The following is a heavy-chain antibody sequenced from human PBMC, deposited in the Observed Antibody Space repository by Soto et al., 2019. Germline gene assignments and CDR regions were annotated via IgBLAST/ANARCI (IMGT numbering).Heavy chain of an antibody. CDR2: ISGSGGST. Sequence: PVGSLRLSCAASGFTFRTYALSWVRQAPGKGLDWVSVISGSGGSTDYAGSVKGRFTISRDNSKNALYLQMNSLRAVDTALYYCARVGGSGWFDAFDIWGQGTMVTVSS. CDR1: GFTFRTYA. V-gene: IGHV3-23*01. J-gene: IGHJ3*02. D-gene: IGHD6-19*01. CDR3: ARVGGSGWFDAFDI.